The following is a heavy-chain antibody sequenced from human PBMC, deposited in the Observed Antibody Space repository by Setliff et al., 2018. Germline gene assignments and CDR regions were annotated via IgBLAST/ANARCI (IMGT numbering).Heavy chain of an antibody. Sequence: SETLSLTCSVSGGSMSRSNYYWGWIRQSPGKELEWIGSVYYYSGVTYYNPSLESRVTIFLDASKNQFSLKLSSVIAADTAVYYCATLPYSGGPLHDYWGQGTLVIVSS. J-gene: IGHJ4*02. CDR1: GGSMSRSNYY. D-gene: IGHD6-19*01. CDR3: ATLPYSGGPLHDY. CDR2: VYYYSGVT. V-gene: IGHV4-39*01.